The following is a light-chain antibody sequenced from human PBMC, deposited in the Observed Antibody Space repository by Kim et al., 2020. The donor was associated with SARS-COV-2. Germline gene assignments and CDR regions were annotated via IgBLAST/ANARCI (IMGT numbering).Light chain of an antibody. CDR1: SYNIGNSA. Sequence: TVEISGAGSSYNIGNSAVNWYQSFPGTAPKRLIYNNDRRPSGVRDRISGSKSGTSASLALSGLLSEDEADYYCGTWDDSLDAWVFGGGTQLTVL. CDR2: NND. V-gene: IGLV1-44*01. CDR3: GTWDDSLDAWV. J-gene: IGLJ3*02.